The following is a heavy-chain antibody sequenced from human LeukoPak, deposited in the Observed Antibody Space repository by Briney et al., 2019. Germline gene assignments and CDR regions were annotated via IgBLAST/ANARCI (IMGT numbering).Heavy chain of an antibody. D-gene: IGHD5-18*01. CDR2: ISSSSSYI. CDR3: ARVYTAMVPDY. J-gene: IGHJ4*02. Sequence: GGSLRLSCAASGFTFSSYTMNWVRQAPGKGLEWVSSISSSSSYIYYADSVKGRFTIARDNAKNSLYLQMNSLSAEDTAVYYCARVYTAMVPDYWGQRTLVTVSS. CDR1: GFTFSSYT. V-gene: IGHV3-21*03.